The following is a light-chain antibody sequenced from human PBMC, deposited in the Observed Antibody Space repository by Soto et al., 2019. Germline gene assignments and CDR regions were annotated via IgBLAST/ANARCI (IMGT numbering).Light chain of an antibody. CDR2: AAS. J-gene: IGKJ5*01. Sequence: DIQLTQSPFFLSASVGDRVTITCRASQDISSHLVWYQQKAGKAPKSLIYAASTLQTGVPSRFSGSESGTEFTLTISSLQPEDSATYYCRQHNSFPITFGQGTRLEIK. CDR3: RQHNSFPIT. CDR1: QDISSH. V-gene: IGKV1-9*01.